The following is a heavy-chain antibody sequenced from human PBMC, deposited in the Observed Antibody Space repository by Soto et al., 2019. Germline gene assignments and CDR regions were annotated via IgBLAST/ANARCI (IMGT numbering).Heavy chain of an antibody. CDR3: ARVGGGYNWEYYFDY. D-gene: IGHD5-12*01. V-gene: IGHV3-53*02. J-gene: IGHJ4*02. CDR2: IYSGGST. CDR1: GFTVSSNY. Sequence: EVQLVETGEGLIQPGGSLRLSSAASGFTVSSNYMSWVREAPGKGLEWVSVIYSGGSTYYADSVKGRFTISRDNSKNTLYLQMNSLRAEDTAVYYCARVGGGYNWEYYFDYWGQGTLVTVSS.